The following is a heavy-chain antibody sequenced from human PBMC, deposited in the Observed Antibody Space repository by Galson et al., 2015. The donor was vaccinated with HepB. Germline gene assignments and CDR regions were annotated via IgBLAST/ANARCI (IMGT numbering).Heavy chain of an antibody. V-gene: IGHV1-69*13. CDR3: ARAQGRGYYYYGMDV. CDR2: IIPIFGTA. CDR1: GGTFSSYA. J-gene: IGHJ6*02. Sequence: SVTVSCKASGGTFSSYAISWVRQAPGQGLEWMGGIIPIFGTANYAQKFQGRVTITADESTSTAYMELSSLRSEDTAVYYCARAQGRGYYYYGMDVWGQGTTVTVSS. D-gene: IGHD3-10*01.